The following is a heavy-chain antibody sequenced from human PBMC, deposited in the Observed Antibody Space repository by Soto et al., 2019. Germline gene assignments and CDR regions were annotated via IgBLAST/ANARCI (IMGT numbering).Heavy chain of an antibody. J-gene: IGHJ4*02. V-gene: IGHV4-34*01. CDR3: AREGDVDDYAYY. CDR2: INHSGST. CDR1: GGSFSGYY. D-gene: IGHD4-17*01. Sequence: PSETLSLTCAVYGGSFSGYYWSWIRQPPGKGLEWIGEINHSGSTNYNPSLKSRVTISVDTSKNQFSLKLSSVTAADTAVYYCAREGDVDDYAYYWGQGTLVTVSS.